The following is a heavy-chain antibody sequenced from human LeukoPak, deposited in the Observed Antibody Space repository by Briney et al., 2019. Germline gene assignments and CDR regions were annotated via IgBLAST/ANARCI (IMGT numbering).Heavy chain of an antibody. V-gene: IGHV3-21*01. CDR3: ARALQGDFWSGYPLDY. Sequence: AGGSLRLSCAASGFTFSSYSMNWVRQAPGKGLEWVSSISSSSSYIYYADSVKGRFTISRDNAKNSLYLQMNSLRAEDTAVYYCARALQGDFWSGYPLDYWGQGTLVTVSS. D-gene: IGHD3-3*01. J-gene: IGHJ4*02. CDR1: GFTFSSYS. CDR2: ISSSSSYI.